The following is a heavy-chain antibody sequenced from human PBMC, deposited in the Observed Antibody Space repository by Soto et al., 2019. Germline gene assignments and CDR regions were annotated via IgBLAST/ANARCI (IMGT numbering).Heavy chain of an antibody. D-gene: IGHD5-12*01. CDR2: SRNKANRYST. CDR1: GFTLSDHY. CDR3: ARGNKCYDPNDY. V-gene: IGHV3-72*01. J-gene: IGHJ4*02. Sequence: EVQLVESGGDLVQPGGSLRLSCAASGFTLSDHYMDWVRQAPGKGLEWVGRSRNKANRYSTEYAASVKGRFTISRDDSKNSLYLQMNSLKNEDTAVYYCARGNKCYDPNDYWGQGTLVTVSS.